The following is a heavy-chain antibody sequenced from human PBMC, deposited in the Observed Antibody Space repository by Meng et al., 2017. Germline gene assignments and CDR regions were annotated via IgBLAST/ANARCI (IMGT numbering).Heavy chain of an antibody. CDR3: ARPRNDLLHSDY. CDR2: IYWDDDK. J-gene: IGHJ4*02. V-gene: IGHV2-5*02. Sequence: QIPLKESGPTLVKPTQTLTLTCTFSGFSLSTSGVGVGWIRQPPGKALEWLALIYWDDDKRYSPSLKSRLTITKDTSKNQVVLTMTNMDPVDTATYYCARPRNDLLHSDYWGQGTLVTVSS. D-gene: IGHD3-3*01. CDR1: GFSLSTSGVG.